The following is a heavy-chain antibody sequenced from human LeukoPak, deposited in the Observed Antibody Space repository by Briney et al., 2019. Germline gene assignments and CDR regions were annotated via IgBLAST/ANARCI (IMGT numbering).Heavy chain of an antibody. CDR1: GGSISSGSYY. V-gene: IGHV4-61*02. CDR2: TYTSGST. D-gene: IGHD5-24*01. Sequence: SQTLSLTCTVSGGSISSGSYYWSWIRQPAGKGLEWIGRTYTSGSTNYNPSLKSRVTISVDTSKNQFSLKLSSVTAADTAVYYCARRTAMATTYYFDYWGQGTLVTVSS. CDR3: ARRTAMATTYYFDY. J-gene: IGHJ4*02.